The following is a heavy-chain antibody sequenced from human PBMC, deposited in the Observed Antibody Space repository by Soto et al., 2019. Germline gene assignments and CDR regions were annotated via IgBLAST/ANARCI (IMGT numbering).Heavy chain of an antibody. Sequence: SETLSLTCTVSGGSVSSGSYYWSWIRQPPGKGLEWIGYIYYSGSTNYNPSLKSRVTISVDTSKNQFSLKLSSVTAADPAVYYCARGMYYHDGSGYFWFEPWGQGTLVTVSS. D-gene: IGHD3-22*01. V-gene: IGHV4-61*01. CDR3: ARGMYYHDGSGYFWFEP. CDR1: GGSVSSGSYY. CDR2: IYYSGST. J-gene: IGHJ5*02.